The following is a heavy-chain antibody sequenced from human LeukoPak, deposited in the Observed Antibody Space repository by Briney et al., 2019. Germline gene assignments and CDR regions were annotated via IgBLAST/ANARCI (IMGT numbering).Heavy chain of an antibody. D-gene: IGHD3-22*01. J-gene: IGHJ5*02. V-gene: IGHV3-30-3*01. Sequence: GGSLRLSCAASGFTFSSYAMHWVRQAPGKGLEWVAVISYDGSNKYYADSVKGRFTISRDNSKNTLYLQMNSLRAEDTAVYYCARDFYDSSGYYSLSNWFDPWGQGTLVTVSS. CDR1: GFTFSSYA. CDR3: ARDFYDSSGYYSLSNWFDP. CDR2: ISYDGSNK.